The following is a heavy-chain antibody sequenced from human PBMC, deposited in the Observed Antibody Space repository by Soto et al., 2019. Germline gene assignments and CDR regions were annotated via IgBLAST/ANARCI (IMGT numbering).Heavy chain of an antibody. D-gene: IGHD2-2*01. V-gene: IGHV1-69*13. CDR3: AREGFIVVVPAASKAYYYYGMDV. CDR1: GGTFSSYA. CDR2: IIPIFGTA. Sequence: GASVKVSCKASGGTFSSYAISWVRQAPGQGLEWMGGIIPIFGTANYAQKFQGRVTITADESTSTAYMELSSLRSEDTAVYYCAREGFIVVVPAASKAYYYYGMDVWGQGTTVTVSS. J-gene: IGHJ6*02.